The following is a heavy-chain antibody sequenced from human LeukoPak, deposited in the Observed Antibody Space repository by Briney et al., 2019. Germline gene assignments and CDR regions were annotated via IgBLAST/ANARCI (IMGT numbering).Heavy chain of an antibody. CDR2: ISSSSSYI. Sequence: PGGSLRLSCAASGFTFSSYSMNWVRQAPGKGLEWVSSISSSSSYIYCADSVKGRFTISRDNAKNSLFLQMNSLRAEDTAVYYCATDESWNDCWGQGTLVTVSS. CDR1: GFTFSSYS. V-gene: IGHV3-21*01. CDR3: ATDESWNDC. D-gene: IGHD1-1*01. J-gene: IGHJ4*02.